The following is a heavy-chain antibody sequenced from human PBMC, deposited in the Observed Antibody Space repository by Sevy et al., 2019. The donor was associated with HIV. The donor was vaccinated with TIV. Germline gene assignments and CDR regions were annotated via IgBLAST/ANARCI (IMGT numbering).Heavy chain of an antibody. CDR1: GGFISSYY. J-gene: IGHJ4*02. CDR2: ISYSGST. CDR3: AAVSSGSYRRLYFDY. V-gene: IGHV4-59*01. Sequence: SETLSLTCTVSGGFISSYYWSWIRQPPGKGLEWIGYISYSGSTTYNPSLKSRFTISMDTSNNRFSLKLSSVTAADTAVYHCAAVSSGSYRRLYFDYWGQGTLVTVSS. D-gene: IGHD1-26*01.